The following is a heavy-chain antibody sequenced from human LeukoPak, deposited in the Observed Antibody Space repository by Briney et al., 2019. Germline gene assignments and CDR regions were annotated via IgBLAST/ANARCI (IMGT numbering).Heavy chain of an antibody. CDR3: AREDIVVVVAARGYYYYGMDV. J-gene: IGHJ6*02. CDR2: IKQDGSEK. V-gene: IGHV3-7*01. CDR1: GFTFSSYW. D-gene: IGHD2-15*01. Sequence: GGSLRLSCAASGFTFSSYWMSWVRQAPGKGLEWVANIKQDGSEKYYVDSVKGRFTISRDNAKNSLYLQMNSLRAEDTAVYYCAREDIVVVVAARGYYYYGMDVWGQGTTVTVSS.